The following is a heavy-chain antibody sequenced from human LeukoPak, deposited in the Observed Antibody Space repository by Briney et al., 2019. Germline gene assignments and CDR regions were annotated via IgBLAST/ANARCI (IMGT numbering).Heavy chain of an antibody. V-gene: IGHV4-39*01. D-gene: IGHD6-13*01. CDR1: GGSTSSSSYY. Sequence: SETLSLTCTVSGGSTSSSSYYWGWIRQPPGKGLEWIGSIYYSGSTYYNPSLKSRVTISVDTSKNQFSLKLSSVTAADTAVYYCARQPAAGTFFWFDPWGQGTLVTVSS. J-gene: IGHJ5*02. CDR3: ARQPAAGTFFWFDP. CDR2: IYYSGST.